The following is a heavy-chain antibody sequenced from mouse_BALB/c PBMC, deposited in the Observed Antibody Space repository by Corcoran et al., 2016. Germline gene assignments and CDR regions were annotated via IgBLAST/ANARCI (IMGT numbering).Heavy chain of an antibody. V-gene: IGHV3-6*02. Sequence: DVQLQESGPGLVKPSQSLSLTCSVTGYSITSGYYWNWIRQFPGNKLEWMGYISYDGSNNYNPSLKNRISITRDTSKNQFFLKLNSVTTEDTATYYCARGATVRGFYAMDYWGQGTSVTVSS. CDR2: ISYDGSN. CDR3: ARGATVRGFYAMDY. CDR1: GYSITSGYY. D-gene: IGHD1-1*01. J-gene: IGHJ4*01.